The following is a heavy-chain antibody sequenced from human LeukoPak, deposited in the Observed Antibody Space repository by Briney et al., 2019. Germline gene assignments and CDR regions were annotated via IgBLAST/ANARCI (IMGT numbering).Heavy chain of an antibody. CDR1: GLTFSSYG. CDR3: ARIQGVVRAGWFDP. CDR2: ISSSSSYI. D-gene: IGHD3-10*01. V-gene: IGHV3-21*01. Sequence: PGGSLRLSCAASGLTFSSYGMNWVRQAPGKGLEWVSSISSSSSYIYYADSVKGRFTISRDNAKNSLYLQMNSLRTEDTAVYYCARIQGVVRAGWFDPWGQGALVTVSS. J-gene: IGHJ5*02.